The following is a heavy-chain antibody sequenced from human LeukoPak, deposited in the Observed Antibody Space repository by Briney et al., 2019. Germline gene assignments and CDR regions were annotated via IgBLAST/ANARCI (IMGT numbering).Heavy chain of an antibody. V-gene: IGHV4-4*02. CDR3: ARGSGLSYYYYMDV. CDR1: GGSISSSNW. J-gene: IGHJ6*03. Sequence: SGTLSLTCAVSGGSISSSNWWSWVRQPPGKGLEWIGYIYYSGSTNYNPSLKSRVTISVDTSKNQFSLKLSSVTAADTAVYYCARGSGLSYYYYMDVWGKGTMVTVSS. CDR2: IYYSGST.